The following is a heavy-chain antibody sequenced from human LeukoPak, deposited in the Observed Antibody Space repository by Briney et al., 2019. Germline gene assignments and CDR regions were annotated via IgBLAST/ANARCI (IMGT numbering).Heavy chain of an antibody. CDR1: GGSISRSIYS. CDR3: PKSGGYVLIAY. J-gene: IGHJ4*02. CDR2: IYYSGTT. D-gene: IGHD1-26*01. V-gene: IGHV4-39*01. Sequence: SETLSLTCTVSGGSISRSIYSWGWFRQSPGRGLGWIASIYYSGTTYYNPSRQSRVTISVATPKTQFSLNLTSVTPAAPAMYYCPKSGGYVLIAYWGQGTLVTVSS.